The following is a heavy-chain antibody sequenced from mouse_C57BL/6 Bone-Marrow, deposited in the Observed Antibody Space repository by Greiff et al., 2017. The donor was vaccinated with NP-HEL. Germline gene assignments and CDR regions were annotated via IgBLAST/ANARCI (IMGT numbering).Heavy chain of an antibody. Sequence: EVKLEESGPGLVKPSQSLSLTCSVTGYSITSGYYWNWIRQFPGNKLEWLGYISYDGSNNYNQSLKNRISITRDTSKNQFFLKLKSLTTEDTATYYCAKEPGVYDVYHYYAMDYWGQGTSVTVSS. V-gene: IGHV3-6*01. CDR2: ISYDGSN. D-gene: IGHD2-3*01. J-gene: IGHJ4*01. CDR3: AKEPGVYDVYHYYAMDY. CDR1: GYSITSGYY.